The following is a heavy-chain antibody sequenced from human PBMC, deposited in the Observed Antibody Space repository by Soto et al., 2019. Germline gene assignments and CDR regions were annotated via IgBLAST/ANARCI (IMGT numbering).Heavy chain of an antibody. D-gene: IGHD6-13*01. J-gene: IGHJ6*02. CDR2: ISAYNGNT. V-gene: IGHV1-18*04. Sequence: QVQLVQSGAEVKKPGVSGKVSCKASGYTFTSYGISWVRQAPGQGLEWMGGISAYNGNTNYAQKLQGRVTMTTDTATSTAYMELRSLRSADTTVYYFAREGRGYSSSLPTYYYYGMDVWGQVTTVTVSS. CDR1: GYTFTSYG. CDR3: AREGRGYSSSLPTYYYYGMDV.